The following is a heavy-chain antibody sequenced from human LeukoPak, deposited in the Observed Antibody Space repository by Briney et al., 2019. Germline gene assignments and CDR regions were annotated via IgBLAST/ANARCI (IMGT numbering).Heavy chain of an antibody. J-gene: IGHJ6*02. CDR1: GFTFSSYA. CDR3: ARGGGLDV. Sequence: GGSLRLSCAASGFTFSSYAISWVRQAPGKGLKWVSGISGSGDNTYYADSVKGRFTISRDNAKNSLYLQMSNLRAEDTAVYFCARGGGLDVWGQGATVTVSS. CDR2: ISGSGDNT. V-gene: IGHV3-23*01. D-gene: IGHD3-16*01.